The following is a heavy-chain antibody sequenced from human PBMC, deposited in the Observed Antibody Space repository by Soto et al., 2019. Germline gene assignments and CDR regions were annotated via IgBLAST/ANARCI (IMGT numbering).Heavy chain of an antibody. D-gene: IGHD6-13*01. CDR2: ISGSGGST. V-gene: IGHV3-23*01. CDR3: AKDGDSSSWYYHYYYYYYMDV. Sequence: GGSLRLSCAASGFTFSSYAMSWVRQAPGKGLEWVSAISGSGGSTYYADSVKGRFTISRDNSKNRLYLQMNSLRAEDTAVYYCAKDGDSSSWYYHYYYYYYMDVWGKGTTVTVSS. CDR1: GFTFSSYA. J-gene: IGHJ6*03.